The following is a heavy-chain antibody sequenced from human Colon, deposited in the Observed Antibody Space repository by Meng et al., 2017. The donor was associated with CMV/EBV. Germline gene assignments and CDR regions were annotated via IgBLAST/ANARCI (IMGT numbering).Heavy chain of an antibody. V-gene: IGHV3-7*01. CDR1: GFTFGASA. D-gene: IGHD3-16*01. Sequence: GESLKISCAASGFTFGASAMTWVRQAPGQGLEWVASIKDDGSETNYLDSVRGRFTISRDNAKNSLYLQIDSLRGEDTAVYYCARERFGRGEGIDFWGQGTLVTVSS. CDR3: ARERFGRGEGIDF. CDR2: IKDDGSET. J-gene: IGHJ4*02.